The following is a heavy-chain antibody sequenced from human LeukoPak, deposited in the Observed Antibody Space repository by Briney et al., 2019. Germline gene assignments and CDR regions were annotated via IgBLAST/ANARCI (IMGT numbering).Heavy chain of an antibody. V-gene: IGHV4-59*01. Sequence: SETLSLTCTVSGGSISSYYWSWIRQPPGKGLEWIGYIYYSGSTNYNPSLKSRVTISVDTSKNQFSLKLSSVTAADTAVYYCARVGGWRDAFDIWGQGTMVTVSS. CDR3: ARVGGWRDAFDI. CDR1: GGSISSYY. CDR2: IYYSGST. D-gene: IGHD6-19*01. J-gene: IGHJ3*02.